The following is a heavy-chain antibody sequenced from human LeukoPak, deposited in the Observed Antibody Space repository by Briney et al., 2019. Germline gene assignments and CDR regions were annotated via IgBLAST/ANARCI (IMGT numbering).Heavy chain of an antibody. Sequence: GGSLRLSCVVSGFRFSDYCMSWIRQTPGKSLELISYISGSSDAIYYTDSVKGRFTISRDNAKNSLYLQLDSLSAEDTAVYYCASLYDSTGFCFDYWGQGALVTVSS. D-gene: IGHD3-22*01. CDR1: GFRFSDYC. J-gene: IGHJ4*02. CDR3: ASLYDSTGFCFDY. V-gene: IGHV3-11*01. CDR2: ISGSSDAI.